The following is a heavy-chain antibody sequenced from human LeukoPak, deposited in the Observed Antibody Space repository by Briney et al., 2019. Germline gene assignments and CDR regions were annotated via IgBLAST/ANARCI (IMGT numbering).Heavy chain of an antibody. CDR3: AKDQRWESPHYLDS. CDR2: ISYDGSNK. V-gene: IGHV3-30-3*01. Sequence: GSLRLSCAASGFTFSSYAMHWVRQAPGKGLEWVAVISYDGSNKYYADSVRGRFTISRDNSKNTPYVQMNSLRDEDTAVYYCAKDQRWESPHYLDSWGQGTLVTVSS. J-gene: IGHJ4*02. CDR1: GFTFSSYA. D-gene: IGHD1-26*01.